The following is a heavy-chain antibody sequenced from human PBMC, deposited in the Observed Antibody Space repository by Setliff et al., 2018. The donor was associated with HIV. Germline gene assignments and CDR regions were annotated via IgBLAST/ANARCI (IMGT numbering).Heavy chain of an antibody. J-gene: IGHJ5*02. CDR2: ISNYGSP. CDR3: ARVYYNLWSSYFWEHVQLDP. D-gene: IGHD3-3*01. V-gene: IGHV4-4*08. Sequence: SETLSLTCLVSGDSMIPHYWSWIRQPPGRGLEWIGYISNYGSPSYSPSLESRVTILLDTSKNQFSLRLNSATAADTAVYYCARVYYNLWSSYFWEHVQLDPWSQGTQVTVSS. CDR1: GDSMIPHY.